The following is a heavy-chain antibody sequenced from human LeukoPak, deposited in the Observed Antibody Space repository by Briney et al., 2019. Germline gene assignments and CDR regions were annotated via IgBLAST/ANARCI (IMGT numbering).Heavy chain of an antibody. CDR2: INPSGGST. CDR3: ARDERDYYYMDV. CDR1: GYTFTSYY. Sequence: ASVKVSCKASGYTFTSYYMHWVRQAPGQGLEWMGIINPSGGSTSCAQKFQGRVTMTRDMSTSTVYMELSSLRSEDTAVYYCARDERDYYYMDVWGKGTTVTVSS. V-gene: IGHV1-46*01. J-gene: IGHJ6*03.